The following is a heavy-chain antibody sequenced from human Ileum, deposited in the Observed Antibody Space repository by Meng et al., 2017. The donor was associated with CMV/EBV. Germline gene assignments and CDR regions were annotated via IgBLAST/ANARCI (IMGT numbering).Heavy chain of an antibody. J-gene: IGHJ6*02. Sequence: ASVNVSCMASGYTFTGYYMHWVRQAPGQGLEWMGWINPNSGGTNYAQKFQGRVTMTRDTSISTAYMELSRLRSDDTAVYYCARDPCIAARPYYYYGMDVWGQGTTVTVSS. CDR3: ARDPCIAARPYYYYGMDV. D-gene: IGHD6-6*01. CDR1: GYTFTGYY. CDR2: INPNSGGT. V-gene: IGHV1-2*02.